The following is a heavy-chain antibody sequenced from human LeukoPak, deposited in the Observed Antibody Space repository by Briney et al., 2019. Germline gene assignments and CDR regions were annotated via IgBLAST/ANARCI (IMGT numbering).Heavy chain of an antibody. J-gene: IGHJ4*02. CDR2: INPNSGGT. CDR3: ARPRYVRSPTCVDF. Sequence: ASVKVSCKASGYTFTGYYMHWVRQAPGQGLEWMGWINPNSGGTNYAQRFQGRVTMTRDTSISTVYMELSRLRSDDTAVYYCARPRYVRSPTCVDFWGQGTLVTVSS. D-gene: IGHD3-9*01. V-gene: IGHV1-2*02. CDR1: GYTFTGYY.